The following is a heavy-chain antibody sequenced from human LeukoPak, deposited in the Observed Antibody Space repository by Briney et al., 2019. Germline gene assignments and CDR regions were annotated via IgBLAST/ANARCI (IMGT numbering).Heavy chain of an antibody. V-gene: IGHV4-59*01. CDR2: IYYSGST. J-gene: IGHJ4*02. CDR1: GGSISSYY. D-gene: IGHD3-22*01. CDR3: ARSPLYYDQNSGHYYFDY. Sequence: SETLSLTCTVSGGSISSYYWSWIRQPPGKGLEWIGNIYYSGSTNYNPSLKSRVTISLDMSKNQFSLKLSSVTAADTAVYYCARSPLYYDQNSGHYYFDYWGQGTLVTVSS.